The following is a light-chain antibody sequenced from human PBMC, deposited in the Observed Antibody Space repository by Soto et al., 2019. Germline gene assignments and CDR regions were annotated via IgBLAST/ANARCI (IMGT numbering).Light chain of an antibody. CDR2: AAS. Sequence: DILMTQSPPSLSASVGDRVTITCRASQGIRNYLAWYQQKPGKVPKLLIYAASTLQSGVPSRFSGSGSGTDFTLTISSLQPEDVATYYCHKYDSAPWTFGQGTKVEIK. CDR3: HKYDSAPWT. V-gene: IGKV1-27*01. CDR1: QGIRNY. J-gene: IGKJ1*01.